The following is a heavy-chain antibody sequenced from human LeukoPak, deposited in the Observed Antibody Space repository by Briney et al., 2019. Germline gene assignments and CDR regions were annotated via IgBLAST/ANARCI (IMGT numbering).Heavy chain of an antibody. CDR1: GFTFSSYA. Sequence: GGSLRLSCAASGFTFSSYAMHWVRQAPGKGLEWVAVISYDGSNKYYADSVEGRFTISRDNSKNTLYLQMNSLRAEDTAVYYCARGDTVTTRGYYFDYWGQGTLVTVSS. V-gene: IGHV3-30-3*01. CDR2: ISYDGSNK. CDR3: ARGDTVTTRGYYFDY. J-gene: IGHJ4*02. D-gene: IGHD4-17*01.